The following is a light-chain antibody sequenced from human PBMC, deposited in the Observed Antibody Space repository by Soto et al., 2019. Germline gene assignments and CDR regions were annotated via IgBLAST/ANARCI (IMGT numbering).Light chain of an antibody. CDR2: KVS. J-gene: IGKJ4*01. CDR1: QSLVHSDGNTY. V-gene: IGKV2-30*02. Sequence: DVVMTQSPLSLPVTLGQPASISCRSSQSLVHSDGNTYLNWFQQRPGQSPRRLIYKVSYRDSGXSXRXXGSGSGTDFTLKISRVEAEDVGNYYCMQSTHCPPLTFGGGTKVEIK. CDR3: MQSTHCPPLT.